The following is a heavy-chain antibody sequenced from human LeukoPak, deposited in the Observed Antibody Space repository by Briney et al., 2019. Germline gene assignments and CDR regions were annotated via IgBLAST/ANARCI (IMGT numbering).Heavy chain of an antibody. V-gene: IGHV4-34*01. D-gene: IGHD6-19*01. CDR1: GGSFSGYY. Sequence: PSETLSLTCAVYGGSFSGYYWSWIRQPPGKGLEWIGEINHSGSTNYNPSLKSRVTISVDTSKNQFSLKLSSVTAADTAVYYCARRRGWYFDYWGQGTLVTVSS. J-gene: IGHJ4*02. CDR3: ARRRGWYFDY. CDR2: INHSGST.